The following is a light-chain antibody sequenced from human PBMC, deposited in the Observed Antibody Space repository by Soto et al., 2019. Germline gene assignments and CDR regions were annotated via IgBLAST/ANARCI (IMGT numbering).Light chain of an antibody. J-gene: IGKJ1*01. CDR2: DAS. V-gene: IGKV1-5*01. Sequence: DIQMTQSPSTLSASVGDRVSIACRASQSVSTWLAWYQQKPGKAPKLLIYDASNLESGVPSRFSGGGSGTEFSLTISSLQPDDFAVYYCQQRSNWPPKTFGQGTKV. CDR3: QQRSNWPPKT. CDR1: QSVSTW.